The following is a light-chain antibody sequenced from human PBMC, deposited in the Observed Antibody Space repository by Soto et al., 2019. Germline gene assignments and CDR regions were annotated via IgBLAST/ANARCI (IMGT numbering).Light chain of an antibody. CDR2: GAS. CDR3: QQYNNWPPWT. J-gene: IGKJ1*01. V-gene: IGKV3-15*01. Sequence: IAMTQSPATLSAFPGERVTLSCRASQSVASNLAWYQQKPGQAPRLLVYGASTRATGIPARFSGSGSGTEFTLTISSLQPEDVAVYYCQQYNNWPPWTFGQGTKVEIK. CDR1: QSVASN.